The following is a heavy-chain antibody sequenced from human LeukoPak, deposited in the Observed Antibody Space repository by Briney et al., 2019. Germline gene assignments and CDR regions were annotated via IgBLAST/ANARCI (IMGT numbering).Heavy chain of an antibody. CDR1: GFTFSSYG. CDR3: ATYRQVLLPFES. D-gene: IGHD5-18*01. V-gene: IGHV3-23*01. CDR2: ISGSGGST. Sequence: PGGSLRLSCAASGFTFSSYGMSWVRQAPGKGLEWVSAISGSGGSTYYADSVRGRFTISRDNSKSILSLQMNSLRAEDTAIYCATYRQVLLPFESWGQGTLVTVSS. J-gene: IGHJ4*02.